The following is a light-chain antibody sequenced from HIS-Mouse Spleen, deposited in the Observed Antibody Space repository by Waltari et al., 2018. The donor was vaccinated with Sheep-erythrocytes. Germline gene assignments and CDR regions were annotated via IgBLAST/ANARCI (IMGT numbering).Light chain of an antibody. V-gene: IGKV4-1*01. CDR3: QQYYSTPLT. CDR1: QSVLYSSNNKNY. CDR2: WAS. J-gene: IGKJ4*01. Sequence: DIVMTQSPDSLAVSLGERATINCKSSQSVLYSSNNKNYLAWYQQKPGKPPKLLIYWASTRASGVPDRFSGSGSGTDFTLTISSLQAEDVAVYYCQQYYSTPLTCGGGTKVEIK.